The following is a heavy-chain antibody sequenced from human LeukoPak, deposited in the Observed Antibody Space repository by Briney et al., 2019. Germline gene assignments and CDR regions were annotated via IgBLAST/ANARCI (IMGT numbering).Heavy chain of an antibody. CDR2: ISSRSSYI. J-gene: IGHJ4*02. CDR1: GFTFSSYS. Sequence: GGSLRLSCAASGFTFSSYSMNWVRQAPGKGLEWVSSISSRSSYIYYADSVKGRFTISRDNDKNSLYLQMNSLRAEDTAMYYCARGGSTGWFDYFDFWGQGTLVTVSS. CDR3: ARGGSTGWFDYFDF. V-gene: IGHV3-21*01. D-gene: IGHD6-19*01.